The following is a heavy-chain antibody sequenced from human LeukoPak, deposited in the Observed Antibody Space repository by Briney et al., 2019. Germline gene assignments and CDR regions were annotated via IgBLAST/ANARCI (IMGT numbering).Heavy chain of an antibody. D-gene: IGHD2-15*01. V-gene: IGHV3-21*04. CDR1: GFTFSSYS. J-gene: IGHJ4*02. CDR2: ISSSSSYI. Sequence: GGSLRLSCAASGFTFSSYSMNWVRQAPGKGLEWVSSISSSSSYIYYADSVKGRFTISRDNAKNSLYLQMNSLRAEDTAVYYCAKVSSCSGGSCYFFDYWGQGTLVTVSS. CDR3: AKVSSCSGGSCYFFDY.